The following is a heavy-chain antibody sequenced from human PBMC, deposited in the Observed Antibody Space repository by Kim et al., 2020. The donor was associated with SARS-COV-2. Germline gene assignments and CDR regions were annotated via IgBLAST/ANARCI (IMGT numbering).Heavy chain of an antibody. V-gene: IGHV3-23*01. Sequence: GRFTISRDNSKNTLYLQMNSLRAEDTAVYYCAKDRLLRYFDWLASYCVDYWGQGTLVTVSS. CDR3: AKDRLLRYFDWLASYCVDY. D-gene: IGHD3-9*01. J-gene: IGHJ4*02.